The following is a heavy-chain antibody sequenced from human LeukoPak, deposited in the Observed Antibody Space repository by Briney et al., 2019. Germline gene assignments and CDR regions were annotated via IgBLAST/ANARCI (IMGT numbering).Heavy chain of an antibody. D-gene: IGHD6-13*01. CDR3: AKDLWGAAADESDY. CDR2: IYSGGST. J-gene: IGHJ4*02. V-gene: IGHV3-53*01. Sequence: PGGSLRLSCAASGFTVSSNYMSWVRQAPGKGLEWVSVIYSGGSTYYADSVKGRFTISRDNSKNTLYLQMNSLRAEDTAVYYCAKDLWGAAADESDYWGQGTLVTVSS. CDR1: GFTVSSNY.